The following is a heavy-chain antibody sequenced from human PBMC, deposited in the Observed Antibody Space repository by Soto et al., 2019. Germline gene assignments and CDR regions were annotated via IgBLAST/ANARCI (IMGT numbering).Heavy chain of an antibody. CDR3: ARDTGYGDFDY. Sequence: NPSETLSLTCTVSGGSISSGGYDWSWIRQHPGKGLEWIGYIYYSGSTYYNPSLKSRVTISVDTSKNQFSLKLSSVTAADTAVYYCARDTGYGDFDYWGQGTLVTVSS. D-gene: IGHD5-12*01. CDR2: IYYSGST. V-gene: IGHV4-31*03. J-gene: IGHJ4*02. CDR1: GGSISSGGYD.